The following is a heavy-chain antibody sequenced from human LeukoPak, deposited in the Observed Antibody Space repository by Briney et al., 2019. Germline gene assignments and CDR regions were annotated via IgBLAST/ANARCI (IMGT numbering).Heavy chain of an antibody. D-gene: IGHD6-19*01. CDR1: GYTFTSYD. CDR3: ARTSTSGWYAVKWFDP. Sequence: ASVKVSCKASGYTFTSYDINWVRQATGQGLEWMGWMNPNSGNTGYAQKFQGRVTITRNTSISTAYMGLSSLTSEDTAVYYCARTSTSGWYAVKWFDPWGQGTLVTVSS. CDR2: MNPNSGNT. V-gene: IGHV1-8*03. J-gene: IGHJ5*02.